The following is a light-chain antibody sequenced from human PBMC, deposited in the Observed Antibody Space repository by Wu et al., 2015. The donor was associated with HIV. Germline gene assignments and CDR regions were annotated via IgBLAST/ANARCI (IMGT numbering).Light chain of an antibody. CDR2: GAS. Sequence: EIVLTQSPGTLSLSPGERATLSCRARQSVSSSYLAWYQQKPGQAPRLLIYGASSRATGIPDRFTGSGSGTDFTLTITSLQSEDFAVYFCQQYNYRPSFGGGTKV. CDR3: QQYNYRPS. V-gene: IGKV3-20*01. J-gene: IGKJ4*01. CDR1: QSVSSSY.